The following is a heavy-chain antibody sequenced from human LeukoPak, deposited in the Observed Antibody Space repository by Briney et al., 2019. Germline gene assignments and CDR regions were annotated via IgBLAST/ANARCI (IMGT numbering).Heavy chain of an antibody. D-gene: IGHD3-22*01. Sequence: GGSLRLSCAASGFTFSSYAMHWVRQAPGKGLEWVAVISYDGSNKYYADSVKGRFTISRDNSKNTLYLQMNSLRAEDTAVYYCARDRETYYYDSSGYYPDYWGQGTLVTVSS. CDR2: ISYDGSNK. CDR3: ARDRETYYYDSSGYYPDY. V-gene: IGHV3-30-3*01. CDR1: GFTFSSYA. J-gene: IGHJ4*02.